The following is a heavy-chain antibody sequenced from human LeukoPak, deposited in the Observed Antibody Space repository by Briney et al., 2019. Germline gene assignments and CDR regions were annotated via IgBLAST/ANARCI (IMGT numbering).Heavy chain of an antibody. D-gene: IGHD5-18*01. J-gene: IGHJ3*02. CDR2: INPSGGST. CDR3: AAGYSYGRDAFDI. V-gene: IGHV1-46*01. Sequence: ASVKVSCKASGYTFTSYYMHCVRQAPGQGLKWMGIINPSGGSTSYAQKFQGRVTMTRDTSTSTVYMELSSLRYDDAAVYYCAAGYSYGRDAFDIWGQGTMVTVSS. CDR1: GYTFTSYY.